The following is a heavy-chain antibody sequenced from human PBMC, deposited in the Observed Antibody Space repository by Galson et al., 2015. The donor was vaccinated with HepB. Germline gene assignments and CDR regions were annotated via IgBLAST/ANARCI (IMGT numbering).Heavy chain of an antibody. CDR3: ARDFDYYDSSGYLDY. CDR2: TSYDGSNK. V-gene: IGHV3-30*03. D-gene: IGHD3-22*01. J-gene: IGHJ4*02. Sequence: SLRLSCAASGFTFSSYGMHWVRQAPGKGLEWVAVTSYDGSNKYYADSVKGRFTISRDNFKNTLYLQMNSLRAEDTAVYYCARDFDYYDSSGYLDYWGQGTLVTVSS. CDR1: GFTFSSYG.